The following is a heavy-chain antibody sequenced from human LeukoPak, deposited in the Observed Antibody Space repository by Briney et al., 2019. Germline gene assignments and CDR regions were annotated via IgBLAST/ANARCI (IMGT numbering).Heavy chain of an antibody. Sequence: GSLRLSCAASGYRFSNNWMSWVRQAPGKGLEWVANIKQDGSEKYYVDSVKGRFTISRDNAKSSLYLQMSSLRAEDTAMYYCARDRVGDSDAFDVWGQGTVVTVSS. CDR2: IKQDGSEK. D-gene: IGHD2-21*01. V-gene: IGHV3-7*01. CDR1: GYRFSNNW. J-gene: IGHJ3*01. CDR3: ARDRVGDSDAFDV.